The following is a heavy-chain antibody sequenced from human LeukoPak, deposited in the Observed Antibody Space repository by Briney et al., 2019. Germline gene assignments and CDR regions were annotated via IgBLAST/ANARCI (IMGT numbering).Heavy chain of an antibody. Sequence: SETLSFTSAVSGYSITSGFSWRWIRQPPGKGLEWIATISHSGTTDYKSTLESRLTISMDTSKNLFSLRLTSVTAADTAVYYCAREGAVPGIDPWGQGTLVTVSS. CDR3: AREGAVPGIDP. CDR2: ISHSGTT. D-gene: IGHD3-16*01. V-gene: IGHV4-38-2*02. CDR1: GYSITSGFS. J-gene: IGHJ5*02.